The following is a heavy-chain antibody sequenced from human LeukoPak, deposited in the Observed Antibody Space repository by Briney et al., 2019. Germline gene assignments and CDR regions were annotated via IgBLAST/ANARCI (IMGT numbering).Heavy chain of an antibody. Sequence: PGGSLRLSCAASGFTFSSYSMNWVRQAPGKGLEWFSSINSSSSYIYYADSVKGRFTISSDNAKNSLYLQMNSLRAEDTAVYYCARAYYDSSGYAPYWFDPWGQGTLVTVSS. CDR2: INSSSSYI. CDR1: GFTFSSYS. J-gene: IGHJ5*02. CDR3: ARAYYDSSGYAPYWFDP. D-gene: IGHD3-22*01. V-gene: IGHV3-21*01.